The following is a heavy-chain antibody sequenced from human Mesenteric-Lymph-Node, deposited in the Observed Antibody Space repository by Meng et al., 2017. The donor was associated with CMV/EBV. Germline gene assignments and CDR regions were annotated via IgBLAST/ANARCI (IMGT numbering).Heavy chain of an antibody. CDR1: GYTFTSYD. Sequence: ASVKVSCKASGYTFTSYDINWVRQATGQGLEWMGWKNPNSGNTGYAQKFQGRVTMTRNTSISTAYMELSSLRSEDTAVYYCARGGSANTYYYYGMDVWGQGTTVTVSS. J-gene: IGHJ6*02. CDR3: ARGGSANTYYYYGMDV. D-gene: IGHD2/OR15-2a*01. V-gene: IGHV1-8*01. CDR2: KNPNSGNT.